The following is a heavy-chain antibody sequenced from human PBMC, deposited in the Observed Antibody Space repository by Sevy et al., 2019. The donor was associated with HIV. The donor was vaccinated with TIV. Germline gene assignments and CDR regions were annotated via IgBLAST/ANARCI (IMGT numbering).Heavy chain of an antibody. D-gene: IGHD2-21*02. CDR3: ARSKPCDSNYYYYYMDV. V-gene: IGHV4-31*03. J-gene: IGHJ6*03. Sequence: SETLSLTCTVSGGSISSGGYYWSWIRQHPGKGLEWIGYICYSGSTYYNPSLKSRVTISVDTSKNQFSLKLSSVTAADTAVYYCARSKPCDSNYYYYYMDVWGKGTTVTVSS. CDR2: ICYSGST. CDR1: GGSISSGGYY.